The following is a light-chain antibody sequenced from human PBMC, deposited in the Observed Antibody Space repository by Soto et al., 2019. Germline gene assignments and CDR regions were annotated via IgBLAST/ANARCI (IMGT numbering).Light chain of an antibody. Sequence: EIVLTQSPGTLSLSPGERGTLSCRTSQSVSSNLAWYQQKPGQAPRLLIYGASTRATGVPARFSGSGSGTEFTLTISSLQSEDFAVYYCQQYNNWPQTFGQGTKV. CDR3: QQYNNWPQT. J-gene: IGKJ1*01. CDR1: QSVSSN. CDR2: GAS. V-gene: IGKV3-15*01.